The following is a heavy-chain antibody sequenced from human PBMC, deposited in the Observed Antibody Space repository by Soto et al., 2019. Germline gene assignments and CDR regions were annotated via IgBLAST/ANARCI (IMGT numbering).Heavy chain of an antibody. J-gene: IGHJ5*02. CDR1: GGSISSYY. D-gene: IGHD2-2*01. Sequence: SETLSLTCTVSGGSISSYYWSWIRQPPGKGLEWIGYIYYSGSTNYNPSLKSRVTISVDTSKNQFSLKLSSVTAADTAVYYCARVRENQLLGWFDPWGQGTLVTVSS. CDR3: ARVRENQLLGWFDP. V-gene: IGHV4-59*12. CDR2: IYYSGST.